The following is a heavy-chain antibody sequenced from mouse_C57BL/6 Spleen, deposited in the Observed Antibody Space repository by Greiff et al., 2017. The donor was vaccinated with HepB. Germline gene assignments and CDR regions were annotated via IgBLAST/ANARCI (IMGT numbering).Heavy chain of an antibody. CDR2: ISYDGSN. D-gene: IGHD2-1*01. Sequence: EVQLQQSGPGLVKPSQSLSLTCSVTGYSITSGYYWNWIRQFPGNKLEWMGYISYDGSNNYNPSLKNRISLTRDTSKNQFFLKLNSVTTEDTATYYCAREEGLVYYGNYGYFDYWGQGTTLTVSS. CDR1: GYSITSGYY. J-gene: IGHJ2*01. V-gene: IGHV3-6*01. CDR3: AREEGLVYYGNYGYFDY.